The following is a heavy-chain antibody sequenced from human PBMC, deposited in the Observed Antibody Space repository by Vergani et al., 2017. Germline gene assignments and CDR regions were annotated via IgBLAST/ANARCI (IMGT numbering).Heavy chain of an antibody. J-gene: IGHJ5*02. CDR3: ARHSTVEWLVKLGWIDP. CDR1: GASIRSSNYY. CDR2: IYYSGST. V-gene: IGHV4-39*01. Sequence: QLPLQESGPGLVKPSATLSLTCSVSGASIRSSNYYWGWIRQPPGKGLEWIASIYYSGSTYYKPSLKRRVTISVDTSKNQFSVKLRSVTAADTAVYFCARHSTVEWLVKLGWIDPCGQGILVTVSS. D-gene: IGHD6-19*01.